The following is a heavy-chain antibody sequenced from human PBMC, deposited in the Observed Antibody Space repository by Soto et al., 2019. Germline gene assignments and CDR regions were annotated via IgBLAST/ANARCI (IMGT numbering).Heavy chain of an antibody. J-gene: IGHJ3*02. CDR2: ISSSSSYI. CDR3: AREMGGYQLPEDAFDI. Sequence: GGSLRLSCAASGFTFSSYSMNWVRQAPGKGLEWVSSISSSSSYIYYADSVKGRFTISRDNAKNSLYLQMNSLRAEDTAVYYCAREMGGYQLPEDAFDIWGQGTMVTVSS. V-gene: IGHV3-21*01. D-gene: IGHD2-2*01. CDR1: GFTFSSYS.